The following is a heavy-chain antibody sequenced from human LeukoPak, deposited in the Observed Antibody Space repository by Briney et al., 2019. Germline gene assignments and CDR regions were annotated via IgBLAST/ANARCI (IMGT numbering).Heavy chain of an antibody. CDR3: AKEGALWFGELLSPLGY. J-gene: IGHJ4*02. CDR2: ISGSGGST. D-gene: IGHD3-10*01. Sequence: GGSLRLSCAASGFTFSSYAMSWVRQAPGKGLEWVSAISGSGGSTYYADSVKGRFTISRDNSKNTLYLQMNSLRAEDTAVYYCAKEGALWFGELLSPLGYWGQGTLVTVSS. CDR1: GFTFSSYA. V-gene: IGHV3-23*01.